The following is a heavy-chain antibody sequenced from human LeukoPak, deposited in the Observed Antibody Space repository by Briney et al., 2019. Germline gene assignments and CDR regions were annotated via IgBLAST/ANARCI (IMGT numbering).Heavy chain of an antibody. Sequence: SETLSLTCTVSSGSFRTYYWSWIRQPPGKGLEWIGYIFYNEGTSYNPSLKSRVTISVDTSNNQLSLKVNSVTAADTAVYYCATGVGYDFWSGTNAFDIWGQGTMVTVSS. CDR3: ATGVGYDFWSGTNAFDI. CDR2: IFYNEGT. V-gene: IGHV4-59*12. J-gene: IGHJ3*02. D-gene: IGHD3-3*01. CDR1: SGSFRTYY.